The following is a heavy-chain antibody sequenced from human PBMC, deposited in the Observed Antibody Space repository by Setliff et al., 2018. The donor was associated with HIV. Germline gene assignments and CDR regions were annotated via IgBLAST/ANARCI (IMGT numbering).Heavy chain of an antibody. CDR2: IDRDGSET. D-gene: IGHD3-10*01. Sequence: GGSLRLSCVASRFTFNDYLMSWVRQAPGKGLEWVANIDRDGSETNYVDSVKGRFTIFRDNAKSSMYLQMNSLRAEDTAIYYCARKFRPGHGVDVWGQGTTVTVSS. V-gene: IGHV3-7*01. CDR3: ARKFRPGHGVDV. CDR1: RFTFNDYL. J-gene: IGHJ6*02.